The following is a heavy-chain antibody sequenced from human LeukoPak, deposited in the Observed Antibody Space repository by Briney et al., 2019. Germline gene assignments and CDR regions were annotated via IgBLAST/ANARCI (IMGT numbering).Heavy chain of an antibody. CDR1: GFTFSDHY. V-gene: IGHV3-72*01. J-gene: IGHJ5*01. CDR2: SRNKANSYST. Sequence: GGSLRLSCAASGFTFSDHYMDWVRQAPGKGLEWVGRSRNKANSYSTEYAASVKGRFTISRDDSKNSLYLQMNSLKTEDTAVYYCAKISMGATETSDSWGQGALVTVSS. CDR3: AKISMGATETSDS. D-gene: IGHD1-26*01.